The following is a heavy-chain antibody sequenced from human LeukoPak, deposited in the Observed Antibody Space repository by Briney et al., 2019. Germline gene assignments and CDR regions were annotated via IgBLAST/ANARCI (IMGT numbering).Heavy chain of an antibody. CDR1: GFTFDDYV. CDR3: AKSAAGTAPPIDY. V-gene: IGHV3-9*01. Sequence: PGGPLRLSCAASGFTFDDYVMHWVRQAPGKGLEWVSGISWNSGSIGYADSVKGRFTISRDNAKNSLYLQMNSLRAEDTALYYCAKSAAGTAPPIDYWGQGTLVTVSS. J-gene: IGHJ4*02. CDR2: ISWNSGSI. D-gene: IGHD6-13*01.